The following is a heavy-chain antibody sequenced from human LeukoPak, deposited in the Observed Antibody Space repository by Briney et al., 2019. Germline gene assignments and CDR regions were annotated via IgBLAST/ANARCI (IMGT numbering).Heavy chain of an antibody. J-gene: IGHJ4*02. Sequence: GGSLRLSCAASGFTFSSYWMSWVRQAPGKGLEWVANIKQDGSGKYYVDSVKGRFTISRDNAKNSLYLQMNSLGAEDTAVYYCARVYSSSWALDYWGQGTLVTVSS. CDR2: IKQDGSGK. CDR1: GFTFSSYW. CDR3: ARVYSSSWALDY. D-gene: IGHD6-13*01. V-gene: IGHV3-7*01.